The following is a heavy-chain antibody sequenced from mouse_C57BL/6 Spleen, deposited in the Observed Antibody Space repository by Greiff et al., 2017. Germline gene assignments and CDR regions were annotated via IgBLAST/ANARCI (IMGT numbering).Heavy chain of an antibody. V-gene: IGHV1-20*01. Sequence: VQLQQPGPELVKPGASVKISCKASGYSFTGYFMNWVMQSHGKSLEWIGRINPYNGDTFYNQKFKGKATLTVDISSSTAHMQLRSLTSEDSAVYDYARVCDYDFYYAMDYWGQGTSVTVSS. J-gene: IGHJ4*01. CDR3: ARVCDYDFYYAMDY. CDR1: GYSFTGYF. CDR2: INPYNGDT. D-gene: IGHD2-4*01.